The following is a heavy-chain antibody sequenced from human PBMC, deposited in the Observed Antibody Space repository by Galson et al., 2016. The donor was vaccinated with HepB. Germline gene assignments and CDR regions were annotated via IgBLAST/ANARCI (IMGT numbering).Heavy chain of an antibody. CDR3: AKDSILDD. CDR2: ISISSNFI. V-gene: IGHV3-21*01. Sequence: SLRLSCAASGFTFSHYTMNWVRQPPGKGLEWVSSISISSNFIHYADSVKGRFTISRDNAKTSLFLQMSSLRAEDTAIYYCAKDSILDDWGQGILVTASS. D-gene: IGHD3-3*01. J-gene: IGHJ4*02. CDR1: GFTFSHYT.